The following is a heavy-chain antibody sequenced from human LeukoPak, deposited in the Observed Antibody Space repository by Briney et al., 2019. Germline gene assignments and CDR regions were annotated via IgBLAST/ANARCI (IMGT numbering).Heavy chain of an antibody. CDR2: ISSSSSYI. J-gene: IGHJ6*03. CDR3: ARDRSFRGGGGTTVTTNYYYYYMDV. CDR1: GFTFSSYS. D-gene: IGHD4-17*01. Sequence: GGSLRLSCAASGFTFSSYSMNWVRQAPGKGLEWVSSISSSSSYIYYADSVKGRFTISRDNAKNSLYPQMNSLRAEDTAVYYCARDRSFRGGGGTTVTTNYYYYYMDVWGKGTTVTISS. V-gene: IGHV3-21*01.